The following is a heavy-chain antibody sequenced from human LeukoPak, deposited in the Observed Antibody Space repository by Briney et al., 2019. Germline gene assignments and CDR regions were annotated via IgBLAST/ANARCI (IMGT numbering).Heavy chain of an antibody. J-gene: IGHJ4*02. CDR2: IKEDGSKK. CDR3: ARDSEGGSPY. D-gene: IGHD2-15*01. CDR1: GFSFSSYW. V-gene: IGHV3-7*03. Sequence: PTGGSLRLSCTASGFSFSSYWMNWVRRAPGKGLEWLANIKEDGSKKYYVDSVKGRFTISRDNAKNSLYLQMDSLRAEDTAVYYCARDSEGGSPYWGQGTLVTVSS.